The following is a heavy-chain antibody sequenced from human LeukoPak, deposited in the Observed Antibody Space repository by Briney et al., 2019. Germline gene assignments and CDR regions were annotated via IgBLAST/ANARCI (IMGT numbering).Heavy chain of an antibody. Sequence: PSETLSLTCTVSGGSISSSSYYWGRIRQPPGKGLEWIGSIYYSGSTYYNPSLKSRVTISVDTSKNQFSLKLSSVTAADTAVYYCARVGYSYGGAYYYYMDVWGKGTTVTVSS. V-gene: IGHV4-39*07. J-gene: IGHJ6*03. D-gene: IGHD5-18*01. CDR1: GGSISSSSYY. CDR3: ARVGYSYGGAYYYYMDV. CDR2: IYYSGST.